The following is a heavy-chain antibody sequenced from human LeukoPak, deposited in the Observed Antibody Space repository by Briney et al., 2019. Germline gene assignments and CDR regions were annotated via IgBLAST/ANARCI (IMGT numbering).Heavy chain of an antibody. Sequence: TGGSLRLSCAASGFTFSSYSMKWVRQAPGKGLEWVSSISSSSSYIYYADSVKGRFTISRDNAKNSLYLQMNSLRAEDTAVYYCARLVGYCSGGSCRRGGNWFDPWGQGTLVTVSS. CDR2: ISSSSSYI. CDR1: GFTFSSYS. V-gene: IGHV3-21*01. J-gene: IGHJ5*02. CDR3: ARLVGYCSGGSCRRGGNWFDP. D-gene: IGHD2-15*01.